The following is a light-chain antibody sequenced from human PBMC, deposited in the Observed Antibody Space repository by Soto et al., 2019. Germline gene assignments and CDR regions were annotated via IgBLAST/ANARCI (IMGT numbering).Light chain of an antibody. CDR3: RQFNSYPQIT. Sequence: AIQLTQSPSSLSASVGDRVTITCRASQGISSALAWYQQKPGKAPKLLIYDASSLESGVPSRFSGSGSGTDFTLTISSRQPEDFATYYCRQFNSYPQITFGGGTKVEIK. CDR2: DAS. V-gene: IGKV1-13*02. CDR1: QGISSA. J-gene: IGKJ4*01.